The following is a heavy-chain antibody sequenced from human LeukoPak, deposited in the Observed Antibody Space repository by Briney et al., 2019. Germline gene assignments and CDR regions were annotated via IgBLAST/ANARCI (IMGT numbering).Heavy chain of an antibody. CDR1: GYTFTGYY. CDR2: INPNSGGT. CDR3: ARRIVGATRPFDY. Sequence: ASVKVSCKASGYTFTGYYMHWVRQAPGQGLEWMGWINPNSGGTNYAQKFQGRVTMTRDTSISTAYMELSRPRSDDTAVYYCARRIVGATRPFDYWGQGTLVTVSS. D-gene: IGHD1-26*01. J-gene: IGHJ4*02. V-gene: IGHV1-2*02.